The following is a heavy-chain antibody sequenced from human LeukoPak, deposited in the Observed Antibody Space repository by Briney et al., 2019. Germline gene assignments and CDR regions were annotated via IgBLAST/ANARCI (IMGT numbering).Heavy chain of an antibody. CDR1: GFTFSSYA. V-gene: IGHV3-30-3*01. CDR2: ISYDGSNK. D-gene: IGHD5-24*01. Sequence: AGGSLRLSCAASGFTFSSYAMHWVRQAPGKGLEWVAVISYDGSNKYYADSVKGRFTISRDNSKNTLYLQMNSLRAEDTAVYYCASPEGDGYSGGFDYWGQGTLVTVSS. J-gene: IGHJ4*02. CDR3: ASPEGDGYSGGFDY.